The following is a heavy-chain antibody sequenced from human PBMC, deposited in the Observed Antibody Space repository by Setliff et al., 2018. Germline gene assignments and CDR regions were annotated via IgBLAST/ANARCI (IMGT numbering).Heavy chain of an antibody. Sequence: ASVKVSCKVSGCTLTELSMHWVRQAPGKGLEWMGGFDPEDGETIYAQKFQGRVTMTEDTSTDTAYMELSSLRSEDTAVYYCAADYYDSSGYGYWGQGTLVTVSS. CDR2: FDPEDGET. D-gene: IGHD3-22*01. CDR3: AADYYDSSGYGY. J-gene: IGHJ4*02. V-gene: IGHV1-24*01. CDR1: GCTLTELS.